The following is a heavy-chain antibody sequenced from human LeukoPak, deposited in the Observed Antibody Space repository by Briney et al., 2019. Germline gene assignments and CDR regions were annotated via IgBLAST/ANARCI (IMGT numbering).Heavy chain of an antibody. D-gene: IGHD3-22*01. CDR2: INTNTGNP. J-gene: IGHJ6*02. CDR1: GYTFTSYY. CDR3: ARARRLVITLYYYGMDV. Sequence: ASVKVSCKASGYTFTSYYMHWVRQAPGQGLEWMGWINTNTGNPTYAQGFTGRFVFSLDTSVSTAYLQISSLKAEDTAVYYCARARRLVITLYYYGMDVWGQGTTVTVSS. V-gene: IGHV7-4-1*02.